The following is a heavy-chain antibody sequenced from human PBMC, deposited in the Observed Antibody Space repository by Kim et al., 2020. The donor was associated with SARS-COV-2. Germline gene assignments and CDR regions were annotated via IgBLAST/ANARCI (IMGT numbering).Heavy chain of an antibody. V-gene: IGHV7-4-1*02. CDR1: GYTFTTYG. CDR3: LRGLAGRVGDY. CDR2: INTKTGDP. D-gene: IGHD2-15*01. Sequence: ASVKVSCKASGYTFTTYGINWVRQAPGQGLDWMGWINTKTGDPTYAQGLTGRFVFSLDTSVSTTYLQINSLKAEDTAVYYCLRGLAGRVGDYWGQGALVTVSS. J-gene: IGHJ4*02.